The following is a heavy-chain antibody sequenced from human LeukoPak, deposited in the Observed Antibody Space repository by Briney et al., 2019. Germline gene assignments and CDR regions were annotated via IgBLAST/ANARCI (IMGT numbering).Heavy chain of an antibody. J-gene: IGHJ4*02. V-gene: IGHV3-7*01. CDR3: ARDGVYSYGSFDY. D-gene: IGHD5-18*01. CDR2: IKQDGSEK. Sequence: GGSLRLSCAASGFTFSSYWMSWVRQAPGKGLEWVANIKQDGSEKYYVDSVKGRFTISRDKAKNSLYLQMNSLRAEDTAVYYCARDGVYSYGSFDYWGQGTLVTVSS. CDR1: GFTFSSYW.